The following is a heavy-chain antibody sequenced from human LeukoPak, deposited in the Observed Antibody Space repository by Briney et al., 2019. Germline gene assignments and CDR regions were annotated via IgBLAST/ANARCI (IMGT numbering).Heavy chain of an antibody. D-gene: IGHD4-17*01. CDR2: IKHSVST. CDR1: GGSFNGHH. J-gene: IGHJ6*03. Sequence: PSETLSLTCAVYGGSFNGHHWTWIRQAPGKGLEWIGEIKHSVSTNYNPSLKSRVTISVDSSKNHFSLKLSSVTAADTALYYCARGTTVTTFQAGTYYYYYIDVWGKGTTVAVSS. V-gene: IGHV4-34*01. CDR3: ARGTTVTTFQAGTYYYYYIDV.